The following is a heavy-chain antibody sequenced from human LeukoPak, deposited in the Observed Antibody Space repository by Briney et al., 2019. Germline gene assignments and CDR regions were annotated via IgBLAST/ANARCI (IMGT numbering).Heavy chain of an antibody. Sequence: SETLSLTCTVSGGSISSSSYYWGWIRQPPGKGLEWIGEIYHSGSTNYNPSLKSRVTISVDKSKNQFSLKLSSVTAADMAVYYCARDQGNIAAAIDYWGQGTLVTVSS. CDR2: IYHSGST. V-gene: IGHV4-39*07. CDR1: GGSISSSSYY. J-gene: IGHJ4*02. CDR3: ARDQGNIAAAIDY. D-gene: IGHD6-13*01.